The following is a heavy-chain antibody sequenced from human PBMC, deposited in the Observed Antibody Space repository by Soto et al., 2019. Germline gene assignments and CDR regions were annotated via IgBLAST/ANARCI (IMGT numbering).Heavy chain of an antibody. CDR2: ISYNGGNR. D-gene: IGHD2-15*01. V-gene: IGHV3-30*04. Sequence: QVQLVESGGGVVQPGRSLRLSCAASGFTFSNYAMHWVRQAPGKGLECVAVISYNGGNRFYRDYVKGRFTISRDNSKNTVQRQIDSLRYEDAAVYYCARGDREDTAVVIGVRPGEYGVDVWGQGTTVTVSS. CDR3: ARGDREDTAVVIGVRPGEYGVDV. J-gene: IGHJ6*02. CDR1: GFTFSNYA.